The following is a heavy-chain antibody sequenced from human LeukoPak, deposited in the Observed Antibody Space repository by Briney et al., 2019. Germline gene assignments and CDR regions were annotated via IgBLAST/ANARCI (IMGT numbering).Heavy chain of an antibody. J-gene: IGHJ3*02. CDR2: IYYSGST. D-gene: IGHD6-19*01. CDR1: GGSISSSSYY. V-gene: IGHV4-39*01. CDR3: ARPGRTSGWYGSYAFDI. Sequence: SETLSLTCTVSGGSISSSSYYWGWLRQPPGKGLGWIGSIYYSGSTYYNPSLKSRVTISVDTSKNQFSPKLSSVTAADTAVYYCARPGRTSGWYGSYAFDIWGQGTMVTVPS.